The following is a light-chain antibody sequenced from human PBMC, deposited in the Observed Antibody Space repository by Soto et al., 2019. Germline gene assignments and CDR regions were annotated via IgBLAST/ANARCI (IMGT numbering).Light chain of an antibody. CDR2: WAS. J-gene: IGKJ1*01. V-gene: IGKV4-1*01. CDR3: QQYYSTPRT. CDR1: QSVLYSSNNKNY. Sequence: IVMTQSPESLAVSLGERATINCKSRQSVLYSSNNKNYLAWYQQKPGQPPKLLIYWASTRESGVPDRFSGSGSGTDFTLTISSLQAEDVAVYYCQQYYSTPRTFGQETKVDIK.